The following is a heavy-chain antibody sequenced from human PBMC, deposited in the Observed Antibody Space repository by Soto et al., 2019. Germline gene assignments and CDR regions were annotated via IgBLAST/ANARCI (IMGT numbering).Heavy chain of an antibody. CDR2: INHSGST. J-gene: IGHJ6*02. CDR1: GGSFSGYY. CDR3: ARGMRWFGDYYYGMDV. V-gene: IGHV4-34*01. D-gene: IGHD3-10*01. Sequence: PSETLSLTCAVYGGSFSGYYWSWIRQPPGKGLEWIGEINHSGSTNYNPSLKSRVTISVDTSKNQFSLKLSSVTAADTAVYYCARGMRWFGDYYYGMDVWGQGTTVTVSS.